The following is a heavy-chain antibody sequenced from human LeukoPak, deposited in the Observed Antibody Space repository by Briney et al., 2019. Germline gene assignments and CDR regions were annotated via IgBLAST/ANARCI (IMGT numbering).Heavy chain of an antibody. Sequence: GGSLRLSCAASGFTFSSYSMNWVRQAPVKGLVWVSRINSDGSSTSYADSVKGRFTISRGNAKNTLYLQMNSLRAEDTAVYYCAQRDGYFDYWGQGTLVTVSS. CDR1: GFTFSSYS. V-gene: IGHV3-74*01. CDR3: AQRDGYFDY. D-gene: IGHD5-24*01. J-gene: IGHJ4*02. CDR2: INSDGSST.